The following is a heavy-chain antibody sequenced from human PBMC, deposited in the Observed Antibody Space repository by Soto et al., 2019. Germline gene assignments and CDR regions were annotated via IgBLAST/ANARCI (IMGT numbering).Heavy chain of an antibody. Sequence: GGSLRLSCEASGFTLSSYTMNWVRQAPGKGLQWVSSIDGSSNYRYYADSLRGRFTISRDNAKNSLYLEMSSLRAEDTATYYCARHGRITVTGDAFDSWGQGTVVTVSS. J-gene: IGHJ3*02. CDR3: ARHGRITVTGDAFDS. CDR2: IDGSSNYR. V-gene: IGHV3-21*01. CDR1: GFTLSSYT. D-gene: IGHD1-20*01.